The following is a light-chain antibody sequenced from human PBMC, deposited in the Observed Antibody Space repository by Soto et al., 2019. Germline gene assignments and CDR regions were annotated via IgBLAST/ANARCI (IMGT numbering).Light chain of an antibody. CDR3: QQYNNWPPGVT. J-gene: IGKJ3*01. V-gene: IGKV3-15*01. Sequence: ELVMTQSPATLSVSPGETATLSCRAGQSVSSNLAWYQQKPGQAPRLLIYGASTRATGIPARFSGSGSGTEFTLTISSLQSEDFAVYYCQQYNNWPPGVTFGPGTKVDIK. CDR1: QSVSSN. CDR2: GAS.